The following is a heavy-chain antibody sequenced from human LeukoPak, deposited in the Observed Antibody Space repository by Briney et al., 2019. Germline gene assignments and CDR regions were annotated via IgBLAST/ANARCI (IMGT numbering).Heavy chain of an antibody. CDR1: GYTFTGYY. CDR3: VVTIFGVVIIGPRGYFDY. J-gene: IGHJ4*02. V-gene: IGHV1-2*06. Sequence: ASVKVSCKASGYTFTGYYMHWVRQAPGQGLEWMGRINHNSGGTNYAQKFQGRVTMTRDTSISTAYMELSRLRSDDTAVYYRVVTIFGVVIIGPRGYFDYWGQGTLVTVSS. CDR2: INHNSGGT. D-gene: IGHD3-3*01.